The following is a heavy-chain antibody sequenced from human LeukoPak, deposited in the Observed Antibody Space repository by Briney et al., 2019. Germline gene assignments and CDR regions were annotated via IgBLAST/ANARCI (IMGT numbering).Heavy chain of an antibody. CDR1: GGSISSYY. J-gene: IGHJ4*02. CDR3: ARDGNSSGYDY. V-gene: IGHV4-59*01. CDR2: IYYSGST. Sequence: SETLSLTCTVSGGSISSYYWSWIRQPPGKGLEWIGYIYYSGSTNYNPSLKSRVTISVDTSKNQFSLKLSSVTAADTAAYYCARDGNSSGYDYWGQGTLVTVSS. D-gene: IGHD3-22*01.